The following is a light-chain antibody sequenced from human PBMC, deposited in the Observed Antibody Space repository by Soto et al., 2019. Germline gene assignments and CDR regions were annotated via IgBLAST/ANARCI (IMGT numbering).Light chain of an antibody. CDR3: ESGDDSLNGYV. CDR2: HDD. J-gene: IGLJ1*01. V-gene: IGLV1-36*01. CDR1: SSNIGNNE. Sequence: QSVLTQPPSVPEAPRQRVTISCSGSSSNIGNNEVNWYQQLPGKAPKVLMYHDDLLPSGVSDRFSGSKSGTSASLAISGLQPPDEAAYYCESGDDSLNGYVFGTGSKVTV.